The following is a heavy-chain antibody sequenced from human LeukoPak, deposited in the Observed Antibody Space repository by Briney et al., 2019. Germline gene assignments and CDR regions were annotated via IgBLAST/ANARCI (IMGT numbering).Heavy chain of an antibody. CDR2: ISPSGGST. V-gene: IGHV1-46*01. Sequence: ASVKVSCKASGYTFTSYYMHWVRQAPGQGLEWMGIISPSGGSTSYAQKFQGRVTMTRDTSTSTVYMELSSLRSEDTAVYYCARGPPSAVRMVRGVIITSPWFDPWGQGTLVTVSS. J-gene: IGHJ5*02. CDR1: GYTFTSYY. CDR3: ARGPPSAVRMVRGVIITSPWFDP. D-gene: IGHD3-10*01.